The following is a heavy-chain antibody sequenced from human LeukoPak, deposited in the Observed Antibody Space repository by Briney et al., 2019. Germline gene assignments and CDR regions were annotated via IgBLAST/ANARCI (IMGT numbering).Heavy chain of an antibody. V-gene: IGHV5-51*01. Sequence: GESLKISCKGSGYSFSNYWIGWVRQMPGKGLEWMGMIYPGDSDTIYSPSFQGQVTISTDKSISTAYLQWSSLKASDTAMYYCARRLGGADALDYWGQGTLVTVSS. D-gene: IGHD6-13*01. CDR2: IYPGDSDT. J-gene: IGHJ4*02. CDR1: GYSFSNYW. CDR3: ARRLGGADALDY.